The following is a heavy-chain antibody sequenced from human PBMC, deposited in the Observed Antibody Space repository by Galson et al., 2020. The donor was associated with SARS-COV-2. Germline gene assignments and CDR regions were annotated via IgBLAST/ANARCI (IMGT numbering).Heavy chain of an antibody. D-gene: IGHD3-16*02. CDR3: ARGAWGTFRPYYFDS. CDR1: GFTFSNYW. V-gene: IGHV3-74*03. J-gene: IGHJ4*02. CDR2: INSDGSVT. Sequence: GGSLRLSCAASGFTFSNYWMHWVRQVPGKGLVWVVRINSDGSVTKYADSVKGRFTISRDNDKSTLYLQMNSLRDEDTAVYYCARGAWGTFRPYYFDSWGQGTLVTVSS.